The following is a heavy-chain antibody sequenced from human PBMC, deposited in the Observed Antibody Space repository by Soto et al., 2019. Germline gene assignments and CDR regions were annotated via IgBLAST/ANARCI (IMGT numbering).Heavy chain of an antibody. CDR3: ARAPLYYSSSWYSYFDY. Sequence: LSLTCTVSGGSISSYYWSWIRQPPGKGLEWIGYIYYSGSTNYNPSLKSRVTISVDTSKNQFSLKLSSVTAADTAVYYCARAPLYYSSSWYSYFDYWGQGTLVTVSS. J-gene: IGHJ4*02. D-gene: IGHD6-13*01. V-gene: IGHV4-59*01. CDR1: GGSISSYY. CDR2: IYYSGST.